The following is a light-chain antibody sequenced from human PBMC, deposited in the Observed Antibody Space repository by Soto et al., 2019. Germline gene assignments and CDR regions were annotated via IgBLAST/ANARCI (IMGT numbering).Light chain of an antibody. Sequence: EIVLTQSPATLPLSPGERATLSCRASQSLSKSLVWYQQKPGQAPRLLIDGASNRATGIPARFSGSGSGTDFTLTISSLEPEDGAAYCSQKRIRGPFPFCGGTKVDIK. J-gene: IGKJ4*02. CDR2: GAS. CDR3: QKRIRGPFP. CDR1: QSLSKS. V-gene: IGKV3-11*01.